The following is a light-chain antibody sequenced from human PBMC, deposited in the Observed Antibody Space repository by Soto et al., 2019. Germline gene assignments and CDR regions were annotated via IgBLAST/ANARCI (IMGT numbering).Light chain of an antibody. J-gene: IGKJ4*01. CDR2: DVS. CDR3: QQYSSSPLT. Sequence: EIVLTQSRGTLSVSPGNRATLYFRAIQSVGSSSLAWYQQKLGQAPRVXRYDVSSRATGIPDRFSGSGSGTEFTLTISRLQPEDVAVYYCQQYSSSPLTFGGGTKVDIK. V-gene: IGKV3-20*01. CDR1: QSVGSSS.